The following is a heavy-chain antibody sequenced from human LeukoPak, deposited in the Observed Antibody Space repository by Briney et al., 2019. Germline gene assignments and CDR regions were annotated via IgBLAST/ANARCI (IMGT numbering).Heavy chain of an antibody. J-gene: IGHJ5*02. D-gene: IGHD6-19*01. CDR1: GFTFDDYG. V-gene: IGHV3-48*03. CDR2: ISSSGSTI. Sequence: GGSLRLSCAASGFTFDDYGMNWVRQAPGKGLEWVSYISSSGSTIYYADSVKGRFTISRDNAKNSLYLQMNSLRAEDTAVYYCARGGGYSSGQNWFDPWGQGTLVTVSS. CDR3: ARGGGYSSGQNWFDP.